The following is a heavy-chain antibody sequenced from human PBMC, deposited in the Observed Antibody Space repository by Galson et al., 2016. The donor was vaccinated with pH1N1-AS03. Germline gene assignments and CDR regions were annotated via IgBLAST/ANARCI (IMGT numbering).Heavy chain of an antibody. Sequence: SETLSLTCTVSGGSISSRDHYWVWIRQTPGKGLEWIGHIYDSGNSYYNPSLKSRVTFSVDTSKNQFSLKLASVTAADTSVYYCAKTVFTDAFDIWRPGTRVSVSS. CDR1: GGSISSRDHY. V-gene: IGHV4-39*01. CDR2: IYDSGNS. J-gene: IGHJ3*02. D-gene: IGHD4-11*01. CDR3: AKTVFTDAFDI.